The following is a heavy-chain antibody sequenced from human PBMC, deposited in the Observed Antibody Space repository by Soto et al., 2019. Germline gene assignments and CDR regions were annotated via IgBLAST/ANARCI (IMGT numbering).Heavy chain of an antibody. CDR3: ARDHIVVVTGHHYGMDV. CDR1: GYTFTSYG. D-gene: IGHD2-21*02. CDR2: ISAYNGNT. J-gene: IGHJ6*02. V-gene: IGHV1-18*01. Sequence: AASVKVSCTASGYTFTSYGISWVRQAPGQGLEWMGWISAYNGNTNYAQKLQGRVTMTTDTSTSTAYMELRSLRSDDTAVYYCARDHIVVVTGHHYGMDVWGQGTTVTVSS.